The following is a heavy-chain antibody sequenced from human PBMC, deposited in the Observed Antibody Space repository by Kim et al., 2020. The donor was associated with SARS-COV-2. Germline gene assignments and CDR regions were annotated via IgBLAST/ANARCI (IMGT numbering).Heavy chain of an antibody. V-gene: IGHV4-39*01. CDR3: ARHEGGEQQLIWAYYFDY. J-gene: IGHJ4*02. CDR1: GGSISSSSYY. Sequence: SETLSLTCTVSGGSISSSSYYWGWIRQPPGKGLEWIGSIYYSGSTYYNPSLKSRVTISVDTSKNQFSLKLSSVTAADTAVYYCARHEGGEQQLIWAYYFDYWGQGTLVTVSS. D-gene: IGHD6-13*01. CDR2: IYYSGST.